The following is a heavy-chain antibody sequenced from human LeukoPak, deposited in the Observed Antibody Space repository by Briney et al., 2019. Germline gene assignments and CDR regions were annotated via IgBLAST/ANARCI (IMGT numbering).Heavy chain of an antibody. D-gene: IGHD3-10*01. Sequence: HTGGSLRLSCVASGFTFSNYEMNWVRQAPGKGLEWLSYISGSGATIYYADSVNGRFTISRDNAKHSLYLHMNSLRAEDTAVYYCARVSYYGSGSWFDPWGQGALVTVSS. CDR1: GFTFSNYE. CDR2: ISGSGATI. CDR3: ARVSYYGSGSWFDP. V-gene: IGHV3-48*03. J-gene: IGHJ5*02.